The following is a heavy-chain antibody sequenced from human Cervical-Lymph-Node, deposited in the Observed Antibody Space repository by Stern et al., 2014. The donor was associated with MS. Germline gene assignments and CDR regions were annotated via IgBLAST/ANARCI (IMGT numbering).Heavy chain of an antibody. D-gene: IGHD4-11*01. V-gene: IGHV3-33*01. Sequence: VQLVDSGGGVVQPGRSLRLSCIASGFTFSNYGMHWVRQAPGKGLGWVATIWHDGSKTYYADSVRGRFTISRDNSKNTLSLQMNSLRVDDTAVYYCVRDWSSNAYKSEDYWGQGTLVTVSS. J-gene: IGHJ4*02. CDR3: VRDWSSNAYKSEDY. CDR2: IWHDGSKT. CDR1: GFTFSNYG.